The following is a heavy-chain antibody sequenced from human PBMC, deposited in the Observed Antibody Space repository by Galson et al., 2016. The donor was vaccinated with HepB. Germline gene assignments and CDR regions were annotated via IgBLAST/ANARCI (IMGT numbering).Heavy chain of an antibody. CDR1: GLAFSYYG. CDR3: AIDPCQWDNDFVDY. Sequence: SLRLSCAASGLAFSYYGMTWVRQAPGKGLEWVSTIGDGRNRDTHYAESVKGRFTISSNNSKKTQHLQINRLFDDDTAIYFCAIDPCQWDNDFVDYWGRGTLVTVSS. V-gene: IGHV3-23*01. D-gene: IGHD3/OR15-3a*01. J-gene: IGHJ4*02. CDR2: IGDGRNRDT.